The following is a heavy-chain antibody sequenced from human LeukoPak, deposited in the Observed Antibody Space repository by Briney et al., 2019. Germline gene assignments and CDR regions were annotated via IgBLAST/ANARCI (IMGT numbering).Heavy chain of an antibody. Sequence: PSETLSLTCTVSGGSISSYYWSWIRQPAGKGLEWIGRIYTSGSTNYNPSLKSRVTMSVDTSKNQFSLKLSSVTAADTAVYYCARGRRIAVAGKVDWFYPWDQGTLVTVSS. CDR1: GGSISSYY. V-gene: IGHV4-4*07. CDR3: ARGRRIAVAGKVDWFYP. CDR2: IYTSGST. D-gene: IGHD6-19*01. J-gene: IGHJ5*02.